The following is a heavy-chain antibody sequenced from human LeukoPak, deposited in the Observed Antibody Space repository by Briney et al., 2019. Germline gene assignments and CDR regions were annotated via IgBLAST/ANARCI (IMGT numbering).Heavy chain of an antibody. Sequence: WASVKVSYKASGGTFSSYAISWVRQAPGQGLEWMGGIIPIFGTANYAQKFQGRVTITADESTSTAYMELSSLRSEDTAVYYCARVRYELSPNDAFDIWGQGTMVTVSS. CDR2: IIPIFGTA. CDR3: ARVRYELSPNDAFDI. CDR1: GGTFSSYA. J-gene: IGHJ3*02. D-gene: IGHD2-2*01. V-gene: IGHV1-69*13.